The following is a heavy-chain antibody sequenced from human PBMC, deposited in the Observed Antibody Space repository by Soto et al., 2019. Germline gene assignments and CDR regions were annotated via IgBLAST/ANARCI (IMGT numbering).Heavy chain of an antibody. CDR1: GYTFTSYY. CDR2: INPSGGST. Sequence: QVQLVQSGAEVKKPGASVKVSCKASGYTFTSYYMHWVRQAPGQGLEWMGIINPSGGSTSYAQKLQGRVTITRDTSTSTVYMELSSLRSEDTAVYYCARDYFGSWSSPGWYFDIWVRGTLVTVSS. J-gene: IGHJ2*01. CDR3: ARDYFGSWSSPGWYFDI. V-gene: IGHV1-46*03. D-gene: IGHD3-10*01.